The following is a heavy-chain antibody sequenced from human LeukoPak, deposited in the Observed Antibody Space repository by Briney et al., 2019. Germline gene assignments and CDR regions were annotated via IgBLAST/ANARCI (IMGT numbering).Heavy chain of an antibody. Sequence: GESLKISCKGSGYSFSSYWIGWVRQMPGKGLEWMGIIYPGDSDTRYSPSFQGQVTISADKSISTAYLQWSSLKASDTAMYHCARLLNYYGSGSFLGYWGQGTLVTVSS. D-gene: IGHD3-10*01. V-gene: IGHV5-51*01. CDR1: GYSFSSYW. CDR3: ARLLNYYGSGSFLGY. CDR2: IYPGDSDT. J-gene: IGHJ4*02.